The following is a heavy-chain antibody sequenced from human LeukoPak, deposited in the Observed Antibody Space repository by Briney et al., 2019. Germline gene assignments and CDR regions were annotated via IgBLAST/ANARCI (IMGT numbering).Heavy chain of an antibody. CDR3: ARGRRDLLGVRGAAPRQGFDP. Sequence: SETLSLTCAVYGGSFSGYYWSWIRQPPGKGLEWIGEINHSGSTNYNPSLKSRVTISVDTSKNQSSLKLSSVTAADTAVYYCARGRRDLLGVRGAAPRQGFDPWGQGTLVTVSS. J-gene: IGHJ5*02. CDR1: GGSFSGYY. CDR2: INHSGST. D-gene: IGHD3-10*01. V-gene: IGHV4-34*01.